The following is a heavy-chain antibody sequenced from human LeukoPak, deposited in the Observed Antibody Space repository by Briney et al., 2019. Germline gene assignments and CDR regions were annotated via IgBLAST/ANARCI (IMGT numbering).Heavy chain of an antibody. V-gene: IGHV6-1*01. J-gene: IGHJ5*02. CDR3: ARRLTQYDCFDP. CDR2: TYYRSTWCN. CDR1: GDSFSSNSVT. Sequence: PSQTLSLTCAISGDSFSSNSVTWNWIRQSPSRGLEWLGRTYYRSTWCNDYAVSVRGRITVNPDTSKNQFSLHLNSVTPEDTAVYYCARRLTQYDCFDPWGQGILVTVSS. D-gene: IGHD2-2*01.